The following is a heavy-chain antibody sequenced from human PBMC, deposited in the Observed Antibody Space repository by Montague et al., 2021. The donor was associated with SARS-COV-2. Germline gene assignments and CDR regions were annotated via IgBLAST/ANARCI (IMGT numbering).Heavy chain of an antibody. CDR3: ARGWLATIPHMDN. J-gene: IGHJ4*02. Sequence: CAISGDSVSSNSAAWNWIRQSPSRGLEWLGRTYYRSKWHNDYAVSVKSRITINPDTSKNQFSLQLKSATPEDTAVYYCARGWLATIPHMDNWGQGSLVIVSS. CDR2: TYYRSKWHN. CDR1: GDSVSSNSAA. V-gene: IGHV6-1*01. D-gene: IGHD5-12*01.